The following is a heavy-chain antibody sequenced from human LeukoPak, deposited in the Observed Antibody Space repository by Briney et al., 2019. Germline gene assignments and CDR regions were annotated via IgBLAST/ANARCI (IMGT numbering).Heavy chain of an antibody. CDR2: ISGSGERT. J-gene: IGHJ4*02. CDR3: VSQSYSGSDNYYFHY. CDR1: GFMFSAYA. Sequence: GGSLRLSCVTSGFMFSAYAMSWVRQAPGKGLEWVSIISGSGERTYYTDSVKGRFTGSRDNSKNTLYLQMKSLRAEDTAVYYCVSQSYSGSDNYYFHYWGQGTLVAVSS. D-gene: IGHD1-26*01. V-gene: IGHV3-23*01.